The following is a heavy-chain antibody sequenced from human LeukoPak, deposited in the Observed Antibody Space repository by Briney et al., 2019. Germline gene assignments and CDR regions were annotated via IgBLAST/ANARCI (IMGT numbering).Heavy chain of an antibody. V-gene: IGHV3-7*01. CDR2: IKEDGSVG. J-gene: IGHJ3*01. D-gene: IGHD1-26*01. Sequence: GGSLRLSCAASGFSFSYYWMSWVRQAPGKGLEWVANIKEDGSVGYYVDSVRGRFTISRDNAENSLYLQLDSLRAEDTAVYYCARTVRGIVMPQNAFDVWGQGTMVTVSS. CDR3: ARTVRGIVMPQNAFDV. CDR1: GFSFSYYW.